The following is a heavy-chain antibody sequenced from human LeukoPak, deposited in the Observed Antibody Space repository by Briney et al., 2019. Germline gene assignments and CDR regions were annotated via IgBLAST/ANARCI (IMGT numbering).Heavy chain of an antibody. CDR3: ARERQLERLAFGKEGSAFDY. V-gene: IGHV3-21*01. J-gene: IGHJ4*02. CDR2: ISSSSSYI. D-gene: IGHD1-1*01. CDR1: GITFNSYT. Sequence: GGSLRLSCAASGITFNSYTMNWVRQAPGKGLEWVSSISSSSSYIHYAASVKGRFTISRDNAKNSLYLQMNRLRAEDTAVYYCARERQLERLAFGKEGSAFDYWGQGTLVTVSS.